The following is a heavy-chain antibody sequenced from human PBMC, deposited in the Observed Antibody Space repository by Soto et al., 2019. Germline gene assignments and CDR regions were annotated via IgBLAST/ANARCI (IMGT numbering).Heavy chain of an antibody. V-gene: IGHV3-9*01. CDR3: ANALEGQYYYGMDV. CDR2: ISWNGGSM. CDR1: GFTFDDYA. J-gene: IGHJ6*02. Sequence: GGSLRLSXAASGFTFDDYAMHWVRQAPGKGLAWVSGISWNGGSMGYADSVKGRFTISRDNAKNSLYLQMNSLRAEDTALYYCANALEGQYYYGMDVWGQGTTVTVSS.